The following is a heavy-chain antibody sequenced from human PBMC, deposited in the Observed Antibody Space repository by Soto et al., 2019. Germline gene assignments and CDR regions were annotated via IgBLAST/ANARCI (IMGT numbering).Heavy chain of an antibody. V-gene: IGHV3-23*01. D-gene: IGHD6-19*01. CDR3: AKEIAVAGMGDSGFQH. CDR1: GFTFSSYA. J-gene: IGHJ1*01. CDR2: ISGSGGST. Sequence: GGSLRLSCAASGFTFSSYAMSWVRQAPGKGLEWVSAISGSGGSTYYADSVKGRFTISRDNSKNTLYLQMNSLRAEDTAVYYCAKEIAVAGMGDSGFQHWGQGTLVTVSS.